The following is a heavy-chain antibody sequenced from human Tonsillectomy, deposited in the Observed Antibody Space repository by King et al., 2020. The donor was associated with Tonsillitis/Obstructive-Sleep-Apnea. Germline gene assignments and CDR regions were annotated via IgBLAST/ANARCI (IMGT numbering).Heavy chain of an antibody. CDR2: VNHSGRT. Sequence: VQLQQWGAGLLKPSETLSLTCAVYGGSFRGYYWSWIRQPPGKGLEWIGEVNHSGRTNYNPSLKSRVTISVDTSMNQLSLKLNSVTAAETAVYYCVRGSVRCWEWPHWGQGTRLTVSS. J-gene: IGHJ4*02. CDR1: GGSFRGYY. CDR3: VRGSVRCWEWPH. V-gene: IGHV4-34*01. D-gene: IGHD3-3*01.